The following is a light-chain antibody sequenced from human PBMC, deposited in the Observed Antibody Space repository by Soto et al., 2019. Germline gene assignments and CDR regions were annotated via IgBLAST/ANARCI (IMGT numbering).Light chain of an antibody. Sequence: DIQLTQTPSTLSASVGYEVTITCRASQTISRWLAWYQQKPGRAPKLMIYDASTLESGVPSRFSGSGSETAFTLTISRLQPDDFATYFCHSRAFGQGTQWRL. CDR1: QTISRW. V-gene: IGKV1-5*01. CDR3: HSRA. J-gene: IGKJ5*01. CDR2: DAS.